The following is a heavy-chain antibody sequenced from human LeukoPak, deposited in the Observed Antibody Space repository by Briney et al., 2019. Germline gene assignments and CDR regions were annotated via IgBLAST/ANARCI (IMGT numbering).Heavy chain of an antibody. V-gene: IGHV1-18*01. J-gene: IGHJ5*02. D-gene: IGHD2-15*01. CDR2: ISAYNGNT. CDR3: ARALDCSGGSCYGSGNWFDP. Sequence: GASVKVSCKASGYTFTSYGISWVRQAPGQGLEWMGWISAYNGNTNYAQKLQGRVTMTTDTSTSTAYMELRSLRSDDTAVYYCARALDCSGGSCYGSGNWFDPWGQGTLVTVSS. CDR1: GYTFTSYG.